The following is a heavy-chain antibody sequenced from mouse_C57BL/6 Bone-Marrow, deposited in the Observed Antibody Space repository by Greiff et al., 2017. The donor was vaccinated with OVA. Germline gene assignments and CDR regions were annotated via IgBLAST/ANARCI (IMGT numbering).Heavy chain of an antibody. V-gene: IGHV1-55*01. Sequence: VQLQQPGAELVKPGASVKMSCKASGYTFTSYWITWVKQRPGQGLEWIGDIYPGSGSTNYNEKFKSKATLTVDTSSSTAYMQLSSLTSEDSAVYYCASYYGSSRAMDYWGQGTSVTVSS. J-gene: IGHJ4*01. CDR2: IYPGSGST. CDR3: ASYYGSSRAMDY. CDR1: GYTFTSYW. D-gene: IGHD1-1*01.